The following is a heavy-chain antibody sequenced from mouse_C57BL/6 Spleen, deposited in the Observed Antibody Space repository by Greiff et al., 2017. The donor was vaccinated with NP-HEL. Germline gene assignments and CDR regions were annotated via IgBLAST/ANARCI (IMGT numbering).Heavy chain of an antibody. CDR3: ARKGGLRAFDY. Sequence: QVQLQQSGAELVKPGASVKLSCKASGYTFTSYWMQWVKQRPGQGLEWIGEIDPSDSYTNYNQKFKGKATLTVDTSSSTAYMQLSSLTSEDSAVHYCARKGGLRAFDYWGQGTTLTVSS. V-gene: IGHV1-50*01. CDR2: IDPSDSYT. J-gene: IGHJ2*01. D-gene: IGHD2-4*01. CDR1: GYTFTSYW.